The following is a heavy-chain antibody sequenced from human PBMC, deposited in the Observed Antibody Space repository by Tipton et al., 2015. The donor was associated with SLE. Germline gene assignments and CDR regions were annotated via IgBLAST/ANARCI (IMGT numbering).Heavy chain of an antibody. V-gene: IGHV1-8*01. CDR1: GHIFINSD. CDR3: TLGRVAWA. J-gene: IGHJ5*02. CDR2: VNPNSGAT. D-gene: IGHD3-16*01. Sequence: QVQLVQSGAEVKKPGASVKVSCKASGHIFINSDINCVRQATGQGLEWVGWVNPNSGATGYAQKFQGRVTMTRDVSISTAYMELTSLRSEDSALYYCTLGRVAWAWGQGTLVTVSS.